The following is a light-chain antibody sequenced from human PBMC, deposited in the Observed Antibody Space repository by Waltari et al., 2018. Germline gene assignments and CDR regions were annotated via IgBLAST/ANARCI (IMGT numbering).Light chain of an antibody. CDR3: QQRSSWPLI. Sequence: EIVLTQSPATLSLSSGDRATLSCRASQSVSSSLAWYQQRPGKAPRLLIYYASNRATGIPARFSGSVSGTDFTLTISSLEPEDFAVYYCQQRSSWPLIFGGGTKVEVK. CDR1: QSVSSS. CDR2: YAS. J-gene: IGKJ4*01. V-gene: IGKV3-11*01.